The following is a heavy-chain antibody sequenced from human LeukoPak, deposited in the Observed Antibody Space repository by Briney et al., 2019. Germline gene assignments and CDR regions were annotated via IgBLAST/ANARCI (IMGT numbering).Heavy chain of an antibody. CDR3: AREVGSSSSGFGH. J-gene: IGHJ4*02. D-gene: IGHD6-6*01. Sequence: SETLSLTRTVSGGSISSGGYYWSWIRQHPGKGPEWIGYIYYSGSTYYNPSLKSRVTISVDTSKNQFSLKLSSVTAADTAVYYCAREVGSSSSGFGHWGQGTLVTVSS. CDR1: GGSISSGGYY. V-gene: IGHV4-31*03. CDR2: IYYSGST.